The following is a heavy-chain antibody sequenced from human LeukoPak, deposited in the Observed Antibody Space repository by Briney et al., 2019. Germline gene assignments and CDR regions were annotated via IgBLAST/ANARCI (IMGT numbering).Heavy chain of an antibody. V-gene: IGHV3-23*01. J-gene: IGHJ6*03. Sequence: GGSLRLSCAASGFTFRNYAMTWVRQAPGKGLEWVSASSGSGGSTHYADSVKGRFTISRDNSKNTLYLQMTSLRAEDTAVYYCARDRRMIAAAALYYMDVWGKGTTVTVSS. CDR3: ARDRRMIAAAALYYMDV. CDR1: GFTFRNYA. D-gene: IGHD6-13*01. CDR2: SSGSGGST.